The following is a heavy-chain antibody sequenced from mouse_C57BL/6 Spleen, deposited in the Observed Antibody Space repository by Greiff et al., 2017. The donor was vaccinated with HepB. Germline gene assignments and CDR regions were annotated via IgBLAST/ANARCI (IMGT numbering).Heavy chain of an antibody. CDR2: IRNKANGYTT. J-gene: IGHJ4*01. V-gene: IGHV7-3*01. Sequence: EVKLVESGGGLVQPGGSLSLSCAASGFTFTDYYMSWVRQPPGKALEWLGFIRNKANGYTTEYSASVKVRFTISRDNSQRILYLQMNALRAEDSATYYCAIYRDYDAMDYWGQGTSVTVSS. CDR3: AIYRDYDAMDY. CDR1: GFTFTDYY.